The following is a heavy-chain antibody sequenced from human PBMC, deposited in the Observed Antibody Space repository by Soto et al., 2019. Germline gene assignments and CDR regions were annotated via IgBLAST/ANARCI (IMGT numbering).Heavy chain of an antibody. CDR2: INAGNGNT. D-gene: IGHD2-15*01. V-gene: IGHV1-3*01. CDR1: GYTFTHYA. J-gene: IGHJ5*02. CDR3: ARGFPVGVDP. Sequence: QVQLVQSGAEAKKPGASVQVSCKASGYTFTHYAVHWVRQPPGERLEWMGWINAGNGNTKYSQKFQGRVTITRDTSASIAYMELSSPRAEDTAVYYCARGFPVGVDPWGQGTLVTVSS.